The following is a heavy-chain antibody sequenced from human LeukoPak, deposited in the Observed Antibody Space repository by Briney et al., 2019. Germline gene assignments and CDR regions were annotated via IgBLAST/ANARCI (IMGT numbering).Heavy chain of an antibody. CDR3: ARDRGYGDYVGAFDI. V-gene: IGHV3-48*02. CDR1: RFIFSSYS. D-gene: IGHD4-17*01. J-gene: IGHJ3*02. Sequence: GGSLRLSCAASRFIFSSYSMNWVRQARRKGLEWVSHISSSSSTIYYADSVKGLFTISRDNAKNSLYLQMNSLRDEDTAVYYCARDRGYGDYVGAFDIWGQGTMVTVSS. CDR2: ISSSSSTI.